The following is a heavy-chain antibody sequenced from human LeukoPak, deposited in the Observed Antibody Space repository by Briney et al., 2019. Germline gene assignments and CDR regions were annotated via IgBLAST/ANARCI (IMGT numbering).Heavy chain of an antibody. CDR2: INPNSGGK. V-gene: IGHV1-2*02. CDR1: GYTFTSYS. D-gene: IGHD4-17*01. Sequence: ASVEVSCKGSGYTFTSYSRNWVGQAPGKGLGGMGWINPNSGGKNYAKKFQGRVTMTRDTSISTAYMELSRLRSDDTAVYYCARDPTVTTRSDYWGQGTLVTVSS. J-gene: IGHJ4*02. CDR3: ARDPTVTTRSDY.